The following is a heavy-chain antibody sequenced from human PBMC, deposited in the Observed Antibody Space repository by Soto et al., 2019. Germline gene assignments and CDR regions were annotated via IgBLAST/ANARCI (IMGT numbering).Heavy chain of an antibody. J-gene: IGHJ6*02. CDR1: GGSISSSNYF. V-gene: IGHV4-39*01. CDR2: IYYSGST. CDR3: ARRYCCGGNCYAYYYYAMDV. D-gene: IGHD2-15*01. Sequence: QLQLQESGPGLVKPSETLSLTCTVSGGSISSSNYFWVWIRQPPGKGLEWIGSIYYSGSTYYSPSLKSRVTISVDTSKNQFSLNLSSVTAADAAVYYCARRYCCGGNCYAYYYYAMDVWGQGTTVTVSS.